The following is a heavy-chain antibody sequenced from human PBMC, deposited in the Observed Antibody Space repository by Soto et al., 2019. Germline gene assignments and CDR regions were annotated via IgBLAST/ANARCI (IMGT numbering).Heavy chain of an antibody. V-gene: IGHV3-30*03. CDR3: ARDKFRGSGSYYNGENWFDP. D-gene: IGHD3-10*01. Sequence: GGSLRLSCAASGFTFSSYGMHWVRQAPGKGLEWVAVISYDGSNKYYADSVKGRFTISRDNSKNTLYLQMNSLRAEDTAVYYCARDKFRGSGSYYNGENWFDPWGQGTLVTVSS. CDR1: GFTFSSYG. CDR2: ISYDGSNK. J-gene: IGHJ5*02.